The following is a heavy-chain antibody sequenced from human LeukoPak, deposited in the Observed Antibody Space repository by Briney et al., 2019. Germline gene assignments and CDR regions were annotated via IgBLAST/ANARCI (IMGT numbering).Heavy chain of an antibody. CDR1: GFTFSSYA. CDR3: AKDRVRGYSGYDYYYYYMDV. V-gene: IGHV3-23*01. J-gene: IGHJ6*03. D-gene: IGHD5-12*01. Sequence: GGSLRLSCAASGFTFSSYAMSWVRQAPGKGLEWVSAISGSGGSTYYADSVKGRFTISRDNSKSTLYLQMNSLRAEDTAVYYCAKDRVRGYSGYDYYYYYMDVWGKGTTVTVSS. CDR2: ISGSGGST.